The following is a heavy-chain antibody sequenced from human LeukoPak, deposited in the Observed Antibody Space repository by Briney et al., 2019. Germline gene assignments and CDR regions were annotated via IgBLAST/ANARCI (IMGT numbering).Heavy chain of an antibody. CDR3: ARRRDYMDV. CDR1: GGSISSYY. J-gene: IGHJ6*03. V-gene: IGHV4-59*08. CDR2: IYYSGST. Sequence: SETLSLTCTVSGGSISSYYWSWIRQPPGKGLEWIGYIYYSGSTNYNPSLKSRVTISVDTSKNQFSLKLSSVTAADTAVYYCARRRDYMDVWGKDTTDTVSS.